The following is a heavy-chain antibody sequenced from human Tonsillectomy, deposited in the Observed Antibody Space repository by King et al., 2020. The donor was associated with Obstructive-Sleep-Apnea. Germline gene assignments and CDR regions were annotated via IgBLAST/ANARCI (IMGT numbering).Heavy chain of an antibody. V-gene: IGHV4-59*08. CDR3: ARNTEHYYYYGMDV. J-gene: IGHJ6*02. CDR1: GDSISSYY. CDR2: IYYGGST. D-gene: IGHD1-26*01. Sequence: VQLQESGPGLVKPSETLSLTCTVSGDSISSYYWSWIRQPPGKGLEWSGYIYYGGSTKYNPSLKSRVTISVDTSKNQFSLQRSSVTAADTAVYYCARNTEHYYYYGMDVWGQGTTVTVSS.